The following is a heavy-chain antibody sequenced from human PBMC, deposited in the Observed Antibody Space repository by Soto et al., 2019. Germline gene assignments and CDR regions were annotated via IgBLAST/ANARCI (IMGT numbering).Heavy chain of an antibody. CDR2: INPSGGYT. D-gene: IGHD4-17*01. CDR3: ARDPGDYVGYYVMDV. CDR1: GYTFTSYY. J-gene: IGHJ6*02. Sequence: ASVKVSCKASGYTFTSYYMNWVRQAPGQGLEWLGIINPSGGYTTYAQRFLGRVTMTSDTSTSTVHMELGSLTSEDTAVYYCARDPGDYVGYYVMDVWGQGTTVTVSS. V-gene: IGHV1-46*01.